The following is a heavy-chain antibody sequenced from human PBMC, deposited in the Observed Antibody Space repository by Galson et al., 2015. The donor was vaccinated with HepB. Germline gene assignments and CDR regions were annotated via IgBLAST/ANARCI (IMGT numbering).Heavy chain of an antibody. CDR3: AGDAWGYYDYYYMDV. V-gene: IGHV1-69*13. CDR1: GGTFSSYA. Sequence: SVKVSCKASGGTFSSYAISWVRQAPGQGLEWMGGIIPIFGTANYAQKFQGRVTITADESTSTAYMELSSLRSEDTAVYYCAGDAWGYYDYYYMDVWGKGTTVTVSS. CDR2: IIPIFGTA. J-gene: IGHJ6*03. D-gene: IGHD7-27*01.